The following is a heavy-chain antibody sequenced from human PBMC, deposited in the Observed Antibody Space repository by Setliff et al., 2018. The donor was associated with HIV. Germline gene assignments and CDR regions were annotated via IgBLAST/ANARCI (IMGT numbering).Heavy chain of an antibody. J-gene: IGHJ3*02. CDR1: GGTFSSYA. CDR2: IIPIFGTA. D-gene: IGHD6-13*01. Sequence: ASVKVSCKASGGTFSSYAISWVRQAPGQGLEWMGRIIPIFGTANYAQKFQGRVTMTTDTSTSTAYMELRSLRSDDTAVYYCARDGSSTWTGVRAFDIWGQGTMVTVS. V-gene: IGHV1-69*05. CDR3: ARDGSSTWTGVRAFDI.